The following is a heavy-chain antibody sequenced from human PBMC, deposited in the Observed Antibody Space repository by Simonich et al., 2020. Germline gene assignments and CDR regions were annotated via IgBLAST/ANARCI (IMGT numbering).Heavy chain of an antibody. CDR1: GFTSIGLA. D-gene: IGHD6-6*01. V-gene: IGHV3-30*04. CDR2: ISYDGSNK. Sequence: GGGLAQPGRSLRLSGPASGFTSIGLAMHWVRQAHGKGLEGVAVISYDGSNKYYADSGKGRFTISRDNSKNTLYLQMNSLRAEDTAVYYCARDLGSSYYFDYWGQGTLVTVSS. J-gene: IGHJ4*02. CDR3: ARDLGSSYYFDY.